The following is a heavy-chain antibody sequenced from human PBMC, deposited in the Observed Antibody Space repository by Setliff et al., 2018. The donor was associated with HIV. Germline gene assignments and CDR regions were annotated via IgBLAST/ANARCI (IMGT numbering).Heavy chain of an antibody. CDR1: GYTFSSYG. V-gene: IGHV1-18*01. D-gene: IGHD6-19*01. J-gene: IGHJ3*02. CDR2: ISAYNGNT. Sequence: ASVKVSCKASGYTFSSYGISWVRQAPGQGVEWMGWISAYNGNTNYAQKLQGRVTMTTDTSTSTAYMELRSLRSDDTAVYYCARDWTWLGAFDIWGQGTMVTVSS. CDR3: ARDWTWLGAFDI.